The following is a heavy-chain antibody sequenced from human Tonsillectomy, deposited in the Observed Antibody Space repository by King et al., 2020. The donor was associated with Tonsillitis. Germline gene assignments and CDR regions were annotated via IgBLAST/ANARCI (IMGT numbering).Heavy chain of an antibody. J-gene: IGHJ3*02. CDR3: ARERVIITTSEFDI. Sequence: VQLVESGGGLVQPGGSLRLSCAASGFTFSSYSMNWVRQAPGKGLEWVSYISSSSSTIYYADSVKGRFTISRDNAKNSLYLQMNSLRAEDTAVYYCARERVIITTSEFDIWGQGTMVTVSS. CDR1: GFTFSSYS. CDR2: ISSSSSTI. D-gene: IGHD3-22*01. V-gene: IGHV3-48*01.